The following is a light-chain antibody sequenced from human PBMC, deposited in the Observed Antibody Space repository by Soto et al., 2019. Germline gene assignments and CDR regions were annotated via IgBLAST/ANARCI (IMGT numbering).Light chain of an antibody. CDR1: QSISSY. J-gene: IGKJ1*01. V-gene: IGKV1-39*01. Sequence: DIQMTQSPSSLSVSVGDRVTITCRASQSISSYLDWYQQKPGKAPKLLIYAASSLQSGVPSRFSGSGSGTDFTLTISRLQPEDFATYYCQQSYSPSWTVGHGTKVEIK. CDR3: QQSYSPSWT. CDR2: AAS.